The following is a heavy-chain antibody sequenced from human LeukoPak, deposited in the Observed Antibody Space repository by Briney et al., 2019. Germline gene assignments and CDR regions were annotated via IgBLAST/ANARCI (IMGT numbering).Heavy chain of an antibody. CDR1: GYTFTSYG. D-gene: IGHD3-3*01. J-gene: IGHJ6*02. CDR3: ARDTAPYDFWSGYGYYYGMDV. Sequence: GASVKVSCKASGYTFTSYGISWARQAPGQGLEWMGWISAYNGNTNYAQKLQGRVTMTTDTSTSTAYMELRSLRSDDTAVYYCARDTAPYDFWSGYGYYYGMDVWGQGTTVTVSS. V-gene: IGHV1-18*01. CDR2: ISAYNGNT.